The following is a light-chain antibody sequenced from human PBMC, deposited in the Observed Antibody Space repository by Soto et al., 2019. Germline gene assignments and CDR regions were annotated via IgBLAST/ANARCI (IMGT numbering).Light chain of an antibody. V-gene: IGKV1-8*01. J-gene: IGKJ5*01. Sequence: IQLTQSRSSLSSFVGDRVXXXXXASQGISSYLAWYQQKPGKAPKLLIYAASTLQSGVPSRFSGSGSGTDFTLTISCLQSEDFATYYCQQYYSYPITFGQGTRLEIK. CDR1: QGISSY. CDR3: QQYYSYPIT. CDR2: AAS.